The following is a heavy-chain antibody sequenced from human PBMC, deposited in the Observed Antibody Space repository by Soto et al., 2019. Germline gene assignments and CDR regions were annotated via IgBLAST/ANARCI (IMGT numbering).Heavy chain of an antibody. CDR3: ARDYLVVPHRVIDY. D-gene: IGHD2-2*01. J-gene: IGHJ4*02. V-gene: IGHV3-23*01. CDR2: LSDSGGST. Sequence: EGSLRLSCAASGFTFSTYAMSWVRQAPGKGLEWLSGLSDSGGSTYYADSVKGRFTISKDNSKNTLYLQMNSLRAEDTAVYYCARDYLVVPHRVIDYWGQGTLVTVSS. CDR1: GFTFSTYA.